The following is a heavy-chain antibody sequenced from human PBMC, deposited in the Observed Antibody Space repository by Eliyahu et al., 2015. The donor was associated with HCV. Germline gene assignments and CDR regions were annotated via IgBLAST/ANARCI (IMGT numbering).Heavy chain of an antibody. Sequence: QLQLQESGPGLVKPSETLSLTCSVSGGSIRSSTYYWGWIRQPPGKELEWIGTVYYSGTTYYNPSLQSRVTISADTSSNQFSLQLSSVTAADTAIYYCASPPVSVGSNWPEATFDVWGHGTMVTVSS. CDR2: VYYSGTT. J-gene: IGHJ3*01. CDR3: ASPPVSVGSNWPEATFDV. V-gene: IGHV4-39*01. CDR1: GGSIRSSTYY. D-gene: IGHD6-13*01.